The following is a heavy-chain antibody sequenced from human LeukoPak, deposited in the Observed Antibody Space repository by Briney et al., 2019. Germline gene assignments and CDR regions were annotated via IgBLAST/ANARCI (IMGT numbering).Heavy chain of an antibody. V-gene: IGHV4-59*01. Sequence: PSETLSLTCTVSGGSISSYYWSWIRQPPGTGLEWIGYIYYSGSTNYNPSLKSRVTISVDTSKNQFSLKLSSVTAADTAVYYCATAGVVPAARYWYFDLWGRGTLVTVSS. D-gene: IGHD2-2*01. CDR1: GGSISSYY. CDR3: ATAGVVPAARYWYFDL. J-gene: IGHJ2*01. CDR2: IYYSGST.